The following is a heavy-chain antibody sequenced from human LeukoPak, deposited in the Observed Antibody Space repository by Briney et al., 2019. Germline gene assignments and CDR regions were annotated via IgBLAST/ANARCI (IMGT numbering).Heavy chain of an antibody. J-gene: IGHJ4*02. CDR2: ISAYNGNT. Sequence: GASVKVSCKASGYTFTSYISWVRQAPGQGLEWMGWISAYNGNTNYAQKLQGRVTMTTDTSTSTAYMELRSLRSDDTAVYYCARDTNYYDSSGCLYYFDYWGQGTLVTVSS. D-gene: IGHD3-22*01. V-gene: IGHV1-18*01. CDR1: GYTFTSY. CDR3: ARDTNYYDSSGCLYYFDY.